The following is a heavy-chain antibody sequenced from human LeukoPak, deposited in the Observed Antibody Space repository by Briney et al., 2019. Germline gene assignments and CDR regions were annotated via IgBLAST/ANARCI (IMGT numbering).Heavy chain of an antibody. J-gene: IGHJ4*02. CDR1: GFTVSINH. CDR3: ARGDTSYYPMD. CDR2: IYSSDNA. D-gene: IGHD3-10*01. V-gene: IGHV3-66*01. Sequence: PGGSLRLSCAASGFTVSINHMSWVRQAPGKGLEWVSHIYSSDNAYYADSVKGRFTISRDNSKNALYLQMNSLRAEDTAVYYCARGDTSYYPMDWGQGTLVTVSS.